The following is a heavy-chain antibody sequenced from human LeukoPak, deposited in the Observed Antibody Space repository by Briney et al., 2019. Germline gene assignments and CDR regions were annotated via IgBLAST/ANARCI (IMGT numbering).Heavy chain of an antibody. CDR1: GFTFSSYA. CDR3: AREYSSGWTYYYYYYMDV. Sequence: GGSLRLSCAASGFTFSSYAMSWVRQAPGKGLEWVSSISSSSSYIYYADSVKGRFTISRDNAKNSLYLQMNSLRAEDTAVYYCAREYSSGWTYYYYYYMDVWGKGTTVTVSS. CDR2: ISSSSSYI. D-gene: IGHD6-19*01. J-gene: IGHJ6*03. V-gene: IGHV3-21*01.